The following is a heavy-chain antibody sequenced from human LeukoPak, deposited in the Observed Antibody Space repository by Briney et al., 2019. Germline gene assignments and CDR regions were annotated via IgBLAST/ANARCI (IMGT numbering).Heavy chain of an antibody. J-gene: IGHJ1*01. CDR3: ARDRSITMVRRS. CDR1: GFTFDDYA. V-gene: IGHV3-9*01. CDR2: ISWNSGSI. D-gene: IGHD3-10*01. Sequence: PGRSLRLSCAASGFTFDDYAMHWVRQAPGKGLEWVSGISWNSGSIGYADSVKGRFTISRDNAKNSLYLQMNSLRAEDTAVYYCARDRSITMVRRSGDQG.